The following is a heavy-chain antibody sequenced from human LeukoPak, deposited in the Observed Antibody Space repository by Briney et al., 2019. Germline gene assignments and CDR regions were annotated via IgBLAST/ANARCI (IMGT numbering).Heavy chain of an antibody. V-gene: IGHV3-7*01. CDR3: ARGEYFDWFSWGN. CDR2: IKQDGSEK. D-gene: IGHD3-9*01. CDR1: GFTFSDYY. Sequence: TGGSLRLSCAASGFTFSDYYMGWIRQAPGKGLEWVANIKQDGSEKYYVDSVKGRFTISRDNAKNSLYLQMNSLRAEDTAVYYCARGEYFDWFSWGNWGQGTLVTVSS. J-gene: IGHJ4*02.